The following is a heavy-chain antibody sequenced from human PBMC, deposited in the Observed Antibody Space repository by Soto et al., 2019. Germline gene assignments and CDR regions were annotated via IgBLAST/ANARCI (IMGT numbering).Heavy chain of an antibody. CDR3: ARESEDLTSNFDY. V-gene: IGHV3-21*06. CDR1: GFTFTGYS. J-gene: IGHJ4*02. CDR2: ISSTTNYI. Sequence: GGSLRLSCAASGFTFTGYSMNWVRQAPGKGLEWVSSISSTTNYIYYGDSMKGRFTISRDNAKNSLYLEMNSLRAEDTAVYYCARESEDLTSNFDYWGQGTLVTAPQ.